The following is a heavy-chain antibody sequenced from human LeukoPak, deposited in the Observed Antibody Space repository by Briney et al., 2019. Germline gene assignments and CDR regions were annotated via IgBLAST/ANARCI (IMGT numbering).Heavy chain of an antibody. CDR2: ISSSSSHI. CDR3: TTFTMIVVVIGSVDDAFDI. J-gene: IGHJ3*02. Sequence: GGSLRLSCAASGFTFSSYSMKWVRQAPGKGLEWVSSISSSSSHIYYADSVKGRFTISRDNAKNSLYLQMNSLKTGDTAVYYCTTFTMIVVVIGSVDDAFDIWGQGTMVTVSS. V-gene: IGHV3-21*03. CDR1: GFTFSSYS. D-gene: IGHD3-22*01.